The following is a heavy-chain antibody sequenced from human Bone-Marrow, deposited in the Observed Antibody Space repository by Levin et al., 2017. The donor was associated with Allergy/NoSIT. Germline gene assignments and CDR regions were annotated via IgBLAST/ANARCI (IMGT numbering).Heavy chain of an antibody. Sequence: GGSLRLSCAASGFTFSNYGMHWVRQAPGKGLEWVALIAYDGDNKYYADSVKGRFTISRDNSKNTLYLQMNSLRAEDTAVYYCAKDGRIAVATTTWFDPGGQGTLDTVSS. V-gene: IGHV3-30*18. J-gene: IGHJ5*02. CDR2: IAYDGDNK. CDR3: AKDGRIAVATTTWFDP. CDR1: GFTFSNYG. D-gene: IGHD6-19*01.